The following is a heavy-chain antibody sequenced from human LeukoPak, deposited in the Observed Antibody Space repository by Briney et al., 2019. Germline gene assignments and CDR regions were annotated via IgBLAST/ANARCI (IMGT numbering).Heavy chain of an antibody. D-gene: IGHD3-16*01. CDR2: TYYRSKWYN. J-gene: IGHJ4*02. V-gene: IGHV6-1*01. CDR3: ARGDYVWGRTYYFDY. Sequence: SQTLSLTCAISGDSVSGNSAAWDWIRQSPSRGLEWLGRTYYRSKWYNDYAVSVKSRITINPDTSRNQFSLQLNSVTPEDTAVYYCARGDYVWGRTYYFDYWGQGTLVTVSS. CDR1: GDSVSGNSAA.